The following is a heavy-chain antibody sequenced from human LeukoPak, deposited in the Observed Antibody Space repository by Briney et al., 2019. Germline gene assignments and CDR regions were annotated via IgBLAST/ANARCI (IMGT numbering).Heavy chain of an antibody. CDR2: INQGGTT. Sequence: PSETLSLTCAVYGGSFSDYYWNWIRQPPGKGLEWIGEINQGGTTNYNPSLKSRLTISLDTSKNHVSLKLTSATAADTALYYCAGGATPGVFWGQGILVTVSA. CDR3: AGGATPGVF. V-gene: IGHV4-34*01. J-gene: IGHJ4*02. CDR1: GGSFSDYY. D-gene: IGHD3-10*01.